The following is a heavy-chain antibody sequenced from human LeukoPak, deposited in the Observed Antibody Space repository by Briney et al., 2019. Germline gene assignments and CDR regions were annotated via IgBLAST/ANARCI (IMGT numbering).Heavy chain of an antibody. V-gene: IGHV3-74*01. J-gene: IGHJ4*02. Sequence: GGSLRLSCAASGFTLSRYWMHWVRQAPGKGLVWVPRINSDGSGTRYADSVKGRFTISRENAKNTLYLQMNSLRAEDTAVYYCARVAAWDSSGYLFDYWGQGTLVTVSS. D-gene: IGHD3-22*01. CDR3: ARVAAWDSSGYLFDY. CDR1: GFTLSRYW. CDR2: INSDGSGT.